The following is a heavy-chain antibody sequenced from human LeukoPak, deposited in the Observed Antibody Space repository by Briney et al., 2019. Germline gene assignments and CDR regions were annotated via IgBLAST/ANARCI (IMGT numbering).Heavy chain of an antibody. CDR2: IIPIFGTA. Sequence: VASVKVSCKASGGTFSSYAISWVRQAPGQGLEWMGGIIPIFGTANYAQKFQGRVTITADESTSTAYMELSSLRSEDTAVYYCARRTGSTSGWDYYYGMDVWGQGTTVTVSS. J-gene: IGHJ6*02. CDR3: ARRTGSTSGWDYYYGMDV. V-gene: IGHV1-69*01. CDR1: GGTFSSYA. D-gene: IGHD1/OR15-1a*01.